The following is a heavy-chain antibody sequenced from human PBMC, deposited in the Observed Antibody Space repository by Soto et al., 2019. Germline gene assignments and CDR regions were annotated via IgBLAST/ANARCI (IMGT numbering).Heavy chain of an antibody. J-gene: IGHJ4*02. D-gene: IGHD1-26*01. CDR2: IFYSGST. CDR3: AQTRVGATAVFDY. Sequence: SDTLSLTCTVSGGSISSYYWSWIRQPPGKGLEWIGYIFYSGSTNYNPSLKSRVTISVDTSKNQFSLKLSSVTAADTAVYYCAQTRVGATAVFDYLGQRTLVTVSS. V-gene: IGHV4-59*01. CDR1: GGSISSYY.